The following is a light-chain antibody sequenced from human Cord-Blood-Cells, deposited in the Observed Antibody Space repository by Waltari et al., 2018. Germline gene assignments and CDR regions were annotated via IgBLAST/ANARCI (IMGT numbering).Light chain of an antibody. CDR1: RSDVGGYNY. V-gene: IGLV2-14*01. Sequence: QSALTQPASVSGSPGQSITISCTGTRSDVGGYNYVSWYQQHPGKAPKLMIYDVSNRPLGVSNRFSGSKSGNTASLTISGLQAEDEADYYCSSYTSSSLVVFGGGTKLTVL. J-gene: IGLJ2*01. CDR2: DVS. CDR3: SSYTSSSLVV.